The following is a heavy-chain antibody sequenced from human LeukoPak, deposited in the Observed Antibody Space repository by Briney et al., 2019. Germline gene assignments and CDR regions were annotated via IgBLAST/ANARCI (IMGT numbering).Heavy chain of an antibody. CDR3: ARRGIQLESWFDP. V-gene: IGHV4-34*01. D-gene: IGHD5-18*01. CDR2: INHSGST. Sequence: SETLSLTCAVYGGSFSGYYWSWIRQPPGKGLEWIGEINHSGSTNYNPSLKSRVTISVDTSKNQFSLKLSSVTAADTAVYYCARRGIQLESWFDPWGQGTLVTVSS. CDR1: GGSFSGYY. J-gene: IGHJ5*02.